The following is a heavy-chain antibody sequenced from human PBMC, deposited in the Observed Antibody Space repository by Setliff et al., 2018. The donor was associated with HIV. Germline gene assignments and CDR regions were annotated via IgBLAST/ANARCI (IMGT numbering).Heavy chain of an antibody. J-gene: IGHJ5*02. CDR3: VKDVSWAAS. CDR1: GFTFSSYV. Sequence: GGSLRLSCAASGFTFSSYVMHWVRQAPGKGLECVAVVSFDGSYKYYPDSVKGRFTISRDSSKNTLYLQMDSLRVDDTAVYYCVKDVSWAASWGQGSLVTVSS. D-gene: IGHD2-15*01. CDR2: VSFDGSYK. V-gene: IGHV3-30*04.